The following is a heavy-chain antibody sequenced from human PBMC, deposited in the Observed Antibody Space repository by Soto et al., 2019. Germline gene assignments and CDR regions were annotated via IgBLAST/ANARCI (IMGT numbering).Heavy chain of an antibody. CDR3: AGIGEEIYYGMDV. Sequence: QVQLQESGPGLVKPSETLSLTCTVSGGSMRSYYWNWIRQPAGEGLEWIGRIYARGSTKYNPSLESRVTMFVDVSQNQFSLRLTSVTAADTAVYYCAGIGEEIYYGMDVWGQGTTGTVSS. D-gene: IGHD3-3*01. CDR1: GGSMRSYY. CDR2: IYARGST. V-gene: IGHV4-4*07. J-gene: IGHJ6*02.